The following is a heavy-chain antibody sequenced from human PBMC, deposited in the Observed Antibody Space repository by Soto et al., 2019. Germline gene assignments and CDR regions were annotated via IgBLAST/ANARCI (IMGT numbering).Heavy chain of an antibody. CDR1: GFTFDDYG. Sequence: EVQLVESGGGVVRPGGSLRLSCAASGFTFDDYGMTWVRQAPGKGLEWVSRINWNGGSTGYADSVKGRFTISRDNAKTSLYLQMNSLRAEDTALYYCARGPHYSSSWYYFDYWGQGTLVTVSS. D-gene: IGHD6-13*01. V-gene: IGHV3-20*04. J-gene: IGHJ4*02. CDR2: INWNGGST. CDR3: ARGPHYSSSWYYFDY.